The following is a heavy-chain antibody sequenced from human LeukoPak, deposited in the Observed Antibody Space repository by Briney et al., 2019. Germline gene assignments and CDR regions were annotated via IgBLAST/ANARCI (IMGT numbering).Heavy chain of an antibody. J-gene: IGHJ6*03. CDR2: IYCSGST. Sequence: SETLSLTCTVSGGSISSSSYYWGWIRQPPGKGLEWIGSIYCSGSTYYNPSLKSRVTISVDTSKNQFSLKLSSVTAADTAVYYCARHRGEYYYYYMDVWGKGTTVTVSS. CDR1: GGSISSSSYY. D-gene: IGHD3-10*01. CDR3: ARHRGEYYYYYMDV. V-gene: IGHV4-39*01.